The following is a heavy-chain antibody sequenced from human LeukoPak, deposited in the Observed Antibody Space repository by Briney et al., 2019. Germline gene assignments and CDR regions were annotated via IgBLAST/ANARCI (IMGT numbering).Heavy chain of an antibody. V-gene: IGHV1-46*01. CDR1: GYTFTSYY. Sequence: GASVKVSCKASGYTFTSYYMHWVRQAPGQGLEWMGIINPRDGSTSYAQRFQDRVTVTRDTSTSTVHMELSGLRSEDTAVNYCARDQEGFDYWGQGTLVTVSS. CDR3: ARDQEGFDY. CDR2: INPRDGST. J-gene: IGHJ4*02.